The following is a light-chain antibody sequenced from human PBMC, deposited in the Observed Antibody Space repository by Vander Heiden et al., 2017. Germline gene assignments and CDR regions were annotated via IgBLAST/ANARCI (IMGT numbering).Light chain of an antibody. CDR1: SGHRSYV. V-gene: IGLV4-69*01. J-gene: IGLJ3*02. CDR2: VKGDGSH. Sequence: HPVLTQSPSASPSLRALVKLTCTLDSGHRSYVIAAHQQKAGKGPRDLMQVKGDGSHIKGDGIPDRCSGSSSGAERYLTISSLQSEDESDYFFQTWATAIRVFGGGTKLTVL. CDR3: QTWATAIRV.